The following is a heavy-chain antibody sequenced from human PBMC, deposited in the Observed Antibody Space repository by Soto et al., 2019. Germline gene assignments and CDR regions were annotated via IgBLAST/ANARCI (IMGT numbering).Heavy chain of an antibody. CDR3: ARFAEDPYYYYYMDV. J-gene: IGHJ6*03. CDR1: GYTFTSYD. V-gene: IGHV1-8*01. CDR2: MNPNSGNT. Sequence: ASVKVSCKASGYTFTSYDINWVRQATGQGLEWMGWMNPNSGNTGYAQKFQGRVTMTRNTSISTAYMELSSLRSEDTAVYYCARFAEDPYYYYYMDVWGKGTTVTVSS.